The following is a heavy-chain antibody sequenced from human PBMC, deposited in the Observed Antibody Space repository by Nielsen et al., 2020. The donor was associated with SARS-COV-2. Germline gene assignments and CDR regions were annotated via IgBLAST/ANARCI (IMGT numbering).Heavy chain of an antibody. V-gene: IGHV3-53*01. J-gene: IGHJ4*02. CDR3: AREGDTYGVRNFDY. Sequence: GGSLRLSCAASGFIVSSKYMNWVRQAPGKGLEWVSVFYSGGTTLYADSVKGRFTISRDNAKKSLYLQMNSLRVEDTAMYYCAREGDTYGVRNFDYWGQGIMVTVSS. CDR1: GFIVSSKY. D-gene: IGHD5-18*01. CDR2: FYSGGTT.